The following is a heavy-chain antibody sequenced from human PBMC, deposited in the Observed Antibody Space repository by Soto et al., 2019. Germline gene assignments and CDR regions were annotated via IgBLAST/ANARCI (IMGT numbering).Heavy chain of an antibody. CDR3: AKGNYNYGDALDI. J-gene: IGHJ3*02. Sequence: PGESLKISCKGSGYNFTSYWIGWVRQMSGKGLEWMGIIYPGDSDTRYSPSFQGQVTISADKSISTAYLQWSSLKASDTAVYFCAKGNYNYGDALDIWGQGTMVTVSS. CDR1: GYNFTSYW. V-gene: IGHV5-51*01. D-gene: IGHD4-17*01. CDR2: IYPGDSDT.